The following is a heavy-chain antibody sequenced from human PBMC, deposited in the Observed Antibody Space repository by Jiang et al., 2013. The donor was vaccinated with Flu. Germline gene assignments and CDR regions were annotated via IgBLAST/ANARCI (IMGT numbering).Heavy chain of an antibody. J-gene: IGHJ4*02. V-gene: IGHV1-58*01. D-gene: IGHD3-9*01. CDR1: GFTFTSSA. CDR3: AADQYYDILTGPTGDY. Sequence: KASGFTFTSSAVQWVRQARGQRLEWIGWIVVGSGNTNYAQKFQERVTITRDMSTSTAYMELSSLRSEDTAVYYCAADQYYDILTGPTGDYWGQGTLVTVSS. CDR2: IVVGSGNT.